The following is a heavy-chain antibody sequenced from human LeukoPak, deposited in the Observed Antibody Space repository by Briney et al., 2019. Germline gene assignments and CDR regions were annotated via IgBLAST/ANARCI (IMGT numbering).Heavy chain of an antibody. D-gene: IGHD1-26*01. CDR2: IYPADSDT. V-gene: IGHV5-51*01. CDR3: ARTSSGSSGI. J-gene: IGHJ4*02. Sequence: GGSLKISFQGSGYSFTTNWIGWVRPMPGKGLEWMGIIYPADSDTKYSPSFQGQVTISADKSISTAYLQWSSLKASDTAIYYCARTSSGSSGIWGQGTLVTVSS. CDR1: GYSFTTNW.